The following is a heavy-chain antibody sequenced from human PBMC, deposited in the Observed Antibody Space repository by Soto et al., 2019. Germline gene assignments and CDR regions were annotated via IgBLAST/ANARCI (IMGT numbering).Heavy chain of an antibody. D-gene: IGHD3-9*01. CDR3: TCLHYDILTGSKWHYFDY. CDR1: GFTFSDAW. CDR2: IKSKTDGGTR. V-gene: IGHV3-15*01. J-gene: IGHJ4*02. Sequence: GGSLSLACAASGFTFSDAWMSWVRQAPGKGLEWVGRIKSKTDGGTRDYAAPVKGRVTISRDDSKNTLYLQMNSLKTEDTAVYYCTCLHYDILTGSKWHYFDYWGQGTLVTVSS.